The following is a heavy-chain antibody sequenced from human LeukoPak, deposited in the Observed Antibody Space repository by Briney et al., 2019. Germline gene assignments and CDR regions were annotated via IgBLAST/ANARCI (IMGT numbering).Heavy chain of an antibody. CDR1: GYTFTGYY. D-gene: IGHD6-19*01. CDR3: ARGRIAVAGRRGFDY. Sequence: ASVKVSCKASGYTFTGYYMHWVRQAPGQGLGWMGWINPNSGGTNYAQKFQGRVTMTRDTSISTAYMELSRLRSDDTAVYYCARGRIAVAGRRGFDYWGQGTLVTVSS. J-gene: IGHJ4*02. CDR2: INPNSGGT. V-gene: IGHV1-2*02.